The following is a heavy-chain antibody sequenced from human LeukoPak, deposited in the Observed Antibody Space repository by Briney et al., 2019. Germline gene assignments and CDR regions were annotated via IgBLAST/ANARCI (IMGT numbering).Heavy chain of an antibody. CDR1: GGSFNDYY. CDR2: IRHSGST. CDR3: ARRGSWSYYYAMDV. D-gene: IGHD6-13*01. Sequence: SETLSLTCDVSGGSFNDYYWSWIRQPPGKGLEWIGEIRHSGSTNYNPSLKSRVTMSVDTSKDQFSLKLSSVTAADTAVYYCARRGSWSYYYAMDVWGQGTTVAVSS. V-gene: IGHV4-34*01. J-gene: IGHJ6*02.